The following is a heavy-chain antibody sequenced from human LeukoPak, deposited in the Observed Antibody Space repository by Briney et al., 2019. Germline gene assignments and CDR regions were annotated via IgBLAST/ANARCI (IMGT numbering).Heavy chain of an antibody. CDR3: ARVGIAAAGMTIDY. J-gene: IGHJ4*02. V-gene: IGHV1-8*01. D-gene: IGHD6-13*01. Sequence: GASVKVSCKASGYTFTSYDINWVRQATGQGLEWMGWMNPNSGNTGYAQKFQGRFTMTRNTSISTAYMELSSLRSEDTAVYYCARVGIAAAGMTIDYWGQGTLVAVSS. CDR2: MNPNSGNT. CDR1: GYTFTSYD.